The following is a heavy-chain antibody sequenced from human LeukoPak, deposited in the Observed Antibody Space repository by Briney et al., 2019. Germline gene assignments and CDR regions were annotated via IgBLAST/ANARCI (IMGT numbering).Heavy chain of an antibody. CDR3: ARLTPAVTTFDY. J-gene: IGHJ4*02. CDR1: GGSFSGYY. D-gene: IGHD4-17*01. V-gene: IGHV4-34*01. CDR2: IYYSGST. Sequence: SETLSLTCAVYGGSFSGYYWSWIRQPPGKGLEWIGSIYYSGSTYYNPSLKSRVTISVDTSKNQFSLKLSSVTAADTAVYYCARLTPAVTTFDYWGQGTLVTVSS.